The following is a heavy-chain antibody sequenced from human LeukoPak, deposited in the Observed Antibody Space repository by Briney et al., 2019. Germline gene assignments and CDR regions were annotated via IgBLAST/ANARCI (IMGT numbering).Heavy chain of an antibody. V-gene: IGHV3-21*01. CDR3: ARADYDFWSGYHTADYYYYYYMDV. CDR2: ISSSSSYI. J-gene: IGHJ6*03. Sequence: GGSLRLSCAASGFTFSSYSMNWVRQAPGKGLEWVSSISSSSSYIYYADSVKGRFTISRDDAKNSLYLQMNSLRAEDTAVYYCARADYDFWSGYHTADYYYYYYMDVWGKGPTVTVSS. D-gene: IGHD3-3*01. CDR1: GFTFSSYS.